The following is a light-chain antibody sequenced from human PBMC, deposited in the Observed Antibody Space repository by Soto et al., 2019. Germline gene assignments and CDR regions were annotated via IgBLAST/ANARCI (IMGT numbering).Light chain of an antibody. CDR1: ETISNN. Sequence: EIVMTQSPATLSMSPGERATLSCRASETISNNLVWYQQKPGQAPRPLIHEASTRATGIPARFSGSGSGTEFTLTISSLQSEDFAVYYCQQYKNWPRTFGQGTKVEIK. CDR3: QQYKNWPRT. V-gene: IGKV3D-15*01. CDR2: EAS. J-gene: IGKJ1*01.